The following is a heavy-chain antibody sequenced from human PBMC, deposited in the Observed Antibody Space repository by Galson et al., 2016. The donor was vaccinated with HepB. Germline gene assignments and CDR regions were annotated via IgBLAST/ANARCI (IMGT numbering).Heavy chain of an antibody. J-gene: IGHJ6*02. Sequence: CAISGDSVYNNGAAWVWIRQSPSRGVEWLGRTFYRSTWENHYAGSVKNRITISPDTSRNQFSLHLNSATPEDTAVYYCARAVMLGRGMGVWGQGTTVTVSS. CDR3: ARAVMLGRGMGV. V-gene: IGHV6-1*01. CDR1: GDSVYNNGAA. CDR2: TFYRSTWEN. D-gene: IGHD3-10*01.